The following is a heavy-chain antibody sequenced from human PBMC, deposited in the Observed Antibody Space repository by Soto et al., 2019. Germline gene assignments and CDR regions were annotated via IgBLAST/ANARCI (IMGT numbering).Heavy chain of an antibody. Sequence: SETLSLTCAVYGGSFSGYYWSWIRQPPGKGLEWIGEINHSGSTNYNPSLESRVTISVATSKNQFYLKLSSVTAADTAVYYCARGASSSSWYGNYYLDYWGQGTLVTVSS. V-gene: IGHV4-34*01. CDR3: ARGASSSSWYGNYYLDY. D-gene: IGHD6-13*01. CDR1: GGSFSGYY. J-gene: IGHJ4*02. CDR2: INHSGST.